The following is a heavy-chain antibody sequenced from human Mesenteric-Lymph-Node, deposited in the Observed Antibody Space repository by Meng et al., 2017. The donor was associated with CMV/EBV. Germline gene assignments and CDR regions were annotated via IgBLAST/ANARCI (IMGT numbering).Heavy chain of an antibody. Sequence: GSLRLSCTVSTYSISSGYYWGWIRQPPGKGLEWIGAIYHSGSSFHNPSLKSRVTISVDTSKNQFSLRLTSVTAADTAVYYCALSKGTAMISNWGQGTLVTVSS. CDR1: TYSISSGYY. D-gene: IGHD5-18*01. V-gene: IGHV4-38-2*02. J-gene: IGHJ4*02. CDR2: IYHSGSS. CDR3: ALSKGTAMISN.